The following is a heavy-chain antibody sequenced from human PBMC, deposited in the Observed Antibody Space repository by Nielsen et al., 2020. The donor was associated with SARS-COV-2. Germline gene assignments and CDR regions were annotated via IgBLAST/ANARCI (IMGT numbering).Heavy chain of an antibody. CDR3: AKELKLNWFDP. CDR1: GFIFSQYG. Sequence: GESLKISCAASGFIFSQYGMHWVRQAPGKGLEWVAIIWHDGSNDHFADSVKGRFTISKDTSTNTVYLQMNSLRAEDTALYHCAKELKLNWFDPWGQGTLVTVSS. V-gene: IGHV3-30*02. J-gene: IGHJ5*02. CDR2: IWHDGSND. D-gene: IGHD2-15*01.